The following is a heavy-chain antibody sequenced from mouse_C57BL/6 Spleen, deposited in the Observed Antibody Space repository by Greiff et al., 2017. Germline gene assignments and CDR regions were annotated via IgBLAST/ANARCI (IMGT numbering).Heavy chain of an antibody. D-gene: IGHD1-1*01. CDR1: GFSLTSYG. Sequence: VKLKQSGPGLVQPSQSLSITCTVSGFSLTSYGVHWVRQSPGKGLEWLGVIWGGGSTDYNAAFISRLSISKDNSTSQVFFKMNSLQADDTAIYYCARNQITTVVATYAMDYWGQGTSVTVSS. CDR3: ARNQITTVVATYAMDY. V-gene: IGHV2-2*01. CDR2: IWGGGST. J-gene: IGHJ4*01.